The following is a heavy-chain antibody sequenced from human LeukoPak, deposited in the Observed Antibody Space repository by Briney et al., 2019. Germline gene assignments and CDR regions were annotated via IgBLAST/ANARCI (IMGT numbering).Heavy chain of an antibody. D-gene: IGHD5-18*01. CDR3: ARLRGYSYGYGDY. Sequence: GGSLRLSCAASGFSFRTYWMNWVRQVPGKGLEWVGNINQDGSVQHYVDSVKGRFTISRDNAKSSLYLQMVSLRAEDTAVYYCARLRGYSYGYGDYWGQGTLVTVSS. J-gene: IGHJ4*02. V-gene: IGHV3-7*01. CDR2: INQDGSVQ. CDR1: GFSFRTYW.